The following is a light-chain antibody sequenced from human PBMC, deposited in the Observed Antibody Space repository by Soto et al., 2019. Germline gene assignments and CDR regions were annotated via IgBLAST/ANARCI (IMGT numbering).Light chain of an antibody. Sequence: QSALTQPASVSGSPGQSITISCTGTSSDAGGYNYVSWYQQHPGKAPKLMISEVNNRPSGVSNRFSGSKSGNTASLPISGLQAEDEADYYCSSYTSSNTLVFGAGTKLTVL. CDR1: SSDAGGYNY. J-gene: IGLJ1*01. CDR3: SSYTSSNTLV. V-gene: IGLV2-14*01. CDR2: EVN.